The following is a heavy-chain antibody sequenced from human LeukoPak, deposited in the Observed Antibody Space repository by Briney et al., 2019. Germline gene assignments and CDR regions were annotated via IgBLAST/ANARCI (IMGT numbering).Heavy chain of an antibody. J-gene: IGHJ6*02. V-gene: IGHV3-23*01. D-gene: IGHD2/OR15-2a*01. CDR3: ARFYPSDGMDV. CDR2: VSGSGGST. Sequence: PGGSLRLSCAASGFTFSSYAMSWVRQAPGKGLEWVSVVSGSGGSTYYADSVKGRFTISRDNSKNTLFLQMNSLRGEDTAVYYCARFYPSDGMDVWGQGTTVTVSS. CDR1: GFTFSSYA.